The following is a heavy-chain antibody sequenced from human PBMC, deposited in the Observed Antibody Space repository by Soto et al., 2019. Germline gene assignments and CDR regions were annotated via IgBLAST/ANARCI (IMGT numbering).Heavy chain of an antibody. Sequence: DVQLVESGGGLIQPGESLRLSCAAFGLTISGKKYVAWVRQAPGKGLEWVSGLYDVDGSFYADSVRGRFTTSSDSSKTNVYLQMNDLRPDDTAVYYCATWHELEHAYDVWGQGTTVTVSS. CDR1: GLTISGKKY. CDR2: LYDVDGS. CDR3: ATWHELEHAYDV. J-gene: IGHJ3*01. V-gene: IGHV3-53*01. D-gene: IGHD1-1*01.